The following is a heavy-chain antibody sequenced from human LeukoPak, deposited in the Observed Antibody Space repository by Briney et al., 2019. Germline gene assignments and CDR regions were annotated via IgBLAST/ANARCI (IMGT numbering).Heavy chain of an antibody. CDR1: GYTFTGYY. Sequence: ASVKVSCKASGYTFTGYYMHWVRQAPGQGLEWMGWINPNSGGTNYAQKFQGWVTMTRDTSISTAYMELSRLRSDDTAVYYCARARGYSYGITPNYFDYWSQGTLVTVSS. V-gene: IGHV1-2*04. CDR3: ARARGYSYGITPNYFDY. J-gene: IGHJ4*02. CDR2: INPNSGGT. D-gene: IGHD5-18*01.